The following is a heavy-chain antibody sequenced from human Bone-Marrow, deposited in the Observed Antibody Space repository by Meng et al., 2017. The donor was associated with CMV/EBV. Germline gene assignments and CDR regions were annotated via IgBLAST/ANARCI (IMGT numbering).Heavy chain of an antibody. CDR2: INRDGGGI. Sequence: GESLKISCVTSGFIFSSYRMVWVRQSPGKGLVWVSSINRDGGGILYEASVEGRFTTSRDNGKNTMYLQMSSLRVEDTAVYYCARGLWAYDFWSGYSLAYWGHGTLVTVSS. V-gene: IGHV3-74*01. CDR3: ARGLWAYDFWSGYSLAY. CDR1: GFIFSSYR. J-gene: IGHJ4*01. D-gene: IGHD3-3*01.